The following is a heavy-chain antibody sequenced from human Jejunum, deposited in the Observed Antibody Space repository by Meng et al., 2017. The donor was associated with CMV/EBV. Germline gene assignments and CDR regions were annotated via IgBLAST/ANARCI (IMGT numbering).Heavy chain of an antibody. V-gene: IGHV2-5*02. CDR2: IYWDDDK. CDR3: VHRPGGGSGWTWFDS. D-gene: IGHD6-19*01. J-gene: IGHJ5*01. CDR1: GFSLSSNGAG. Sequence: QITLKESGPTLVKPAQTLTLTCPFSGFSLSSNGAGVGWIRQPPGKALEWLTTIYWDDDKHYRPSLRSRLTITTDSSKTHVVLIMTNMDPEDTATYFCVHRPGGGSGWTWFDSWGQGILVTVSS.